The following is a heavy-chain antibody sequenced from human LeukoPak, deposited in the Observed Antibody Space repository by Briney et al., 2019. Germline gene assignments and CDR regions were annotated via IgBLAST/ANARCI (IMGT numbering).Heavy chain of an antibody. V-gene: IGHV1-46*01. CDR2: INPTGGST. CDR3: ARTAARRFDY. Sequence: ASVKVSCKASGYTFPSYFMYWVRQAPGQGLEWMGIINPTGGSTTYAQKFQGRVTMTRDTSTSTVYMELSSLRSDDTAVYYCARTAARRFDYWGQGTLVTVSS. J-gene: IGHJ4*02. CDR1: GYTFPSYF. D-gene: IGHD6-6*01.